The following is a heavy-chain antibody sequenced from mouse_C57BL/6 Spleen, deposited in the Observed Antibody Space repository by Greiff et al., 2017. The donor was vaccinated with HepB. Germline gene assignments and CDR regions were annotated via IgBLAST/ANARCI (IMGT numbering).Heavy chain of an antibody. J-gene: IGHJ1*03. CDR2: IDPETGGT. D-gene: IGHD3-2*02. V-gene: IGHV1-15*01. CDR1: GYTFTDYE. CDR3: TRSDSSGYPLYFDV. Sequence: QVQLQQSGAELVRPGASVTLSCKASGYTFTDYEMHWVKQTPVHGLEWIGAIDPETGGTAYNQKFKGKAILTADKSSSTAYMELRSLTSEDSAVYYCTRSDSSGYPLYFDVWGTGTTVTVSS.